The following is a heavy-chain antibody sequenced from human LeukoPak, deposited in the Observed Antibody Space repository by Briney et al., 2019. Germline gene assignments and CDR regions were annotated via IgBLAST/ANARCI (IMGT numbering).Heavy chain of an antibody. J-gene: IGHJ4*02. V-gene: IGHV3-30*02. D-gene: IGHD3-3*01. CDR2: IRYDGSNK. CDR3: AKGSITVFGVVSY. CDR1: GFTFSSYG. Sequence: PGGSLRLSCAASGFTFSSYGMHWVRQAPGKGLEWVAFIRYDGSNKYYADSVKGRFTISRDNSKNTLYLQMNGLRAEDTAVYYCAKGSITVFGVVSYWGQGTLVTVSS.